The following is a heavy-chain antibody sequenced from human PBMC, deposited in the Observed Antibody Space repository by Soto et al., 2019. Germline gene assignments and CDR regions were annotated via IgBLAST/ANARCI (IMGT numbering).Heavy chain of an antibody. Sequence: QVQLQQWGAGLLKPSETLSLTCAVYGGSFSGYYWSWIRQPPGKGLEWLGEINHSGSTNYNPSLKSRVTISVDTSKNQFSLKLSSVTAADTAVYYCARGQEPERIPYYYYGMDVWGQGTTVTVSS. CDR1: GGSFSGYY. V-gene: IGHV4-34*01. D-gene: IGHD2-15*01. CDR2: INHSGST. J-gene: IGHJ6*02. CDR3: ARGQEPERIPYYYYGMDV.